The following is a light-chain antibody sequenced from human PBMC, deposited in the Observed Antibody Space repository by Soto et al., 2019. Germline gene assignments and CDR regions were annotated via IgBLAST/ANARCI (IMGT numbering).Light chain of an antibody. V-gene: IGKV1-27*01. CDR1: QTISSW. CDR3: QKYNSAPPFT. J-gene: IGKJ3*01. CDR2: KAS. Sequence: DIQMTQSPSTLSGSVGDRVTITCRASQTISSWLAWYQQKPGKAPKLLIYKASTLQSGVPSRFSGSGSGTDFTLTISSLQPEDVATYYCQKYNSAPPFTFGPGTKVDIK.